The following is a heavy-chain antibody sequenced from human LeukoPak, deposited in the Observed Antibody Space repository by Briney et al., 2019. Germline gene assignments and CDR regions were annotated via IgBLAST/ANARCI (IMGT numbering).Heavy chain of an antibody. D-gene: IGHD3-16*01. CDR2: IYTSGSA. Sequence: SETLSLTCTVSGGAISSYHWSWIRQPAGKGLEWIGRIYTSGSANYSPSLKSRVTMSVDTSKNQFSLKLSSVTAADTAVYYCARVGDYALKDWGQGTLVTVSS. J-gene: IGHJ4*02. CDR3: ARVGDYALKD. V-gene: IGHV4-4*07. CDR1: GGAISSYH.